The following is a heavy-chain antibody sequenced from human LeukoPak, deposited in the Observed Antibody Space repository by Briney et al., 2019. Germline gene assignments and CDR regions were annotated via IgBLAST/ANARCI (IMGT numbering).Heavy chain of an antibody. V-gene: IGHV1-8*01. CDR1: GYTFTSYD. J-gene: IGHJ6*03. Sequence: SVKVSCKASGYTFTSYDINWVRQATGQGLEWMGWMNPNRGNAGYAQKFQGRVTMTRSTSINTAYMELSSLRSEDTAVYYCARGPNYAFWSGSYYYYMDVWGKGTTVTVSS. CDR3: ARGPNYAFWSGSYYYYMDV. D-gene: IGHD3-3*01. CDR2: MNPNRGNA.